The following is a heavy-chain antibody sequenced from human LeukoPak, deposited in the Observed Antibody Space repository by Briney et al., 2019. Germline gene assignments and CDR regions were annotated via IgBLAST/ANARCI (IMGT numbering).Heavy chain of an antibody. Sequence: SETLSLTCTVSGASVNIGNYYWTWIRQPPGKGLEWIGYISHIGSTNYNPFLKSRVTISVDTSKNQFSLRLSSVTAADTAVYYCAGDFSTGGHSYNWFDPWGQGTLVTVSS. CDR1: GASVNIGNYY. V-gene: IGHV4-61*01. CDR3: AGDFSTGGHSYNWFDP. D-gene: IGHD2-8*02. J-gene: IGHJ5*02. CDR2: ISHIGST.